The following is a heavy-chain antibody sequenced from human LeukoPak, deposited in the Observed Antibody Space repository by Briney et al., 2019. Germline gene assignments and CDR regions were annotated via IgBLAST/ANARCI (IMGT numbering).Heavy chain of an antibody. D-gene: IGHD1-14*01. V-gene: IGHV3-23*01. CDR3: AKDKGAVTGTFDY. J-gene: IGHJ4*02. Sequence: GGSLRLSCAASGFAFSTYAMSWVRQAPGKGLEWVSGLTGGGGGTSYADSVKGRFTISRDNSKNTLYLQMNSLRAEDTAVYYCAKDKGAVTGTFDYWGQGTLVTVSS. CDR1: GFAFSTYA. CDR2: LTGGGGGT.